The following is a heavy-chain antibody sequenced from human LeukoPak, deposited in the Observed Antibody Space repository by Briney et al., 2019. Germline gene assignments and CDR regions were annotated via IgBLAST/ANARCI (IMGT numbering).Heavy chain of an antibody. V-gene: IGHV1-2*04. CDR3: AREFGGVADFDY. Sequence: ASVRVSFKASGYIFTVYYVHWVRQAPGQGLEWMGWINPNSGGTNYAQKFQGWVTMTRDTSINTAYMELSRLRSDDTAVYYCAREFGGVADFDYWGQGTLVTVSS. CDR2: INPNSGGT. CDR1: GYIFTVYY. J-gene: IGHJ4*02. D-gene: IGHD3-16*01.